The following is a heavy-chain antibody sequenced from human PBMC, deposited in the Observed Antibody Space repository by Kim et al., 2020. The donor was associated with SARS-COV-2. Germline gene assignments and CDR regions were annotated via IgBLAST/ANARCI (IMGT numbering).Heavy chain of an antibody. CDR3: ASLNLAATPWFDP. D-gene: IGHD2-2*02. J-gene: IGHJ5*02. CDR2: IYYSGST. CDR1: GGSISSSSYY. V-gene: IGHV4-39*01. Sequence: SETLSLTCTVSGGSISSSSYYWGWIRQPPGKGLEWIGSIYYSGSTYYNPSLKSRVTISVDTSKNQFSLKLSSVTAADTAVYYCASLNLAATPWFDPWGQGTLVTVSS.